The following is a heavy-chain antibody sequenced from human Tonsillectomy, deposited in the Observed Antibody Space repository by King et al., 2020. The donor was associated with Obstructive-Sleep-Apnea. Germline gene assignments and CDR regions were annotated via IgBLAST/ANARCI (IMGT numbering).Heavy chain of an antibody. Sequence: VQLQESGPGLVKPSGTLSLTCSVSSGSISGHYWSWIRQPPGKGLEWIGYIYYSGTTNYNPSLKSRVSISVDTSKNQFSLKRSSVHAADTAVYYCARRDYGYGCSSDAFDVWGQGTMVTVSS. V-gene: IGHV4-59*08. CDR3: ARRDYGYGCSSDAFDV. CDR2: IYYSGTT. D-gene: IGHD5-18*01. CDR1: SGSISGHY. J-gene: IGHJ3*01.